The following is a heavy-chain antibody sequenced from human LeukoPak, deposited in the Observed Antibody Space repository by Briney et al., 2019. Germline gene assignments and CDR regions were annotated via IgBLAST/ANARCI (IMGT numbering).Heavy chain of an antibody. V-gene: IGHV6-1*01. Sequence: SQTFSLTCAISGDSVSSITAAWNWIRQSPSRGLEWLGRTHYGSGWINDYAVSLGSRIVVSADTSKNQFSLQLNSVTPEDTAVYYCARGRRVYYGMDVWGQGTTVTVSS. CDR1: GDSVSSITAA. J-gene: IGHJ6*02. D-gene: IGHD6-6*01. CDR3: ARGRRVYYGMDV. CDR2: THYGSGWIN.